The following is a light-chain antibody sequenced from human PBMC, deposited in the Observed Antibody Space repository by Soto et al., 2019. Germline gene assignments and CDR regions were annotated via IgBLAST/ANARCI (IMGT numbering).Light chain of an antibody. CDR1: QSVSSSY. Sequence: EIVLTQSPGTLSLSPGERATLSCRASQSVSSSYLAWYQQKPGQAPRLLIYGASSRATGIPDRFSGSGSGTDFPLTISRLEPDDFAVYYCQQYGSLWFTFGPGTKVDIK. CDR3: QQYGSLWFT. V-gene: IGKV3-20*01. J-gene: IGKJ3*01. CDR2: GAS.